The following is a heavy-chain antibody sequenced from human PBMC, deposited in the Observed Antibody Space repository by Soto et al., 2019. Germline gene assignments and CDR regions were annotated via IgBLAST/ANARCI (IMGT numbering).Heavy chain of an antibody. J-gene: IGHJ4*02. CDR3: VKGLRRTTTCYTLFLDS. Sequence: GGSLRLSCSASGFSFSDYAMHWVRQAPGKGPEYISGISSNGDTTYYADSVRDRITISRDNSKKTVYLQMSSLRPEDTAVYYCVKGLRRTTTCYTLFLDSWGLGTLVTVSS. CDR1: GFSFSDYA. V-gene: IGHV3-64D*08. D-gene: IGHD2-2*02. CDR2: ISSNGDTT.